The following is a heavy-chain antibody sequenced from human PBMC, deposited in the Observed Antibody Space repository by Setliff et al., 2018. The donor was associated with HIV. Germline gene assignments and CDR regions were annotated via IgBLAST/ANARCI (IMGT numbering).Heavy chain of an antibody. Sequence: SETLSLTCTVSGGSISSYYWGWIRQPPGKGLEWIGSIYHSGSTYDSPSLKSRVTISVDTSKNQFSLKLSSVTAAGTAIYYCARTYSSNWYIDYWGQGTLVTVSS. CDR3: ARTYSSNWYIDY. V-gene: IGHV4-38-2*02. J-gene: IGHJ4*02. CDR1: GGSISSYY. D-gene: IGHD6-13*01. CDR2: IYHSGST.